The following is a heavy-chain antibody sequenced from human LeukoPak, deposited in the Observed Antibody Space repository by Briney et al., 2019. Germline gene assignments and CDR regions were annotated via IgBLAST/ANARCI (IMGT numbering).Heavy chain of an antibody. CDR2: ISGSGGST. CDR3: AKEIIVVVITRSDAFDI. CDR1: GFTFSSYA. J-gene: IGHJ3*02. V-gene: IGHV3-23*01. D-gene: IGHD3-22*01. Sequence: GGSLRLSCAASGFTFSSYAMSWVRQAPGKGLEWVSAISGSGGSTYYADSVKGRFTISRDNSKNTLYLQMNSLRAEDTAVYYCAKEIIVVVITRSDAFDIWGQGTMVTVSS.